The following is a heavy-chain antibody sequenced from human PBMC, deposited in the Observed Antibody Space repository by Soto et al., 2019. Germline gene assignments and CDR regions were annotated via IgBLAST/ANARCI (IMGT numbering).Heavy chain of an antibody. V-gene: IGHV3-23*01. CDR2: ISASVA. CDR3: TKEVYGMGYYYYGMDV. Sequence: GSLRLSCEASGFTFSSYAMGWVRQAPGKGLEWVSTISASVAYADSVKGRFTISRDNAKNSLYLQMNNLRPEDAALYYCTKEVYGMGYYYYGMDVWGQGTTVTVSS. J-gene: IGHJ6*02. D-gene: IGHD2-8*01. CDR1: GFTFSSYA.